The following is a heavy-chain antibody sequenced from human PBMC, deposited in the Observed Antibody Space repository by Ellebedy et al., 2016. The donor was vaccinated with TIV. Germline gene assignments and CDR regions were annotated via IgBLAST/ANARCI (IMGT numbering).Heavy chain of an antibody. CDR2: IYNSGTT. J-gene: IGHJ4*02. D-gene: IGHD3-10*01. V-gene: IGHV4-59*12. Sequence: MPSETLSLTCTVSGGSISTYYWSWIRQPPGKGLEWIGYIYNSGTTNYNPSLKSRVTISVDKSKNQFSLKLSSVTAADTAVYYCASHYLWFGTGYWGQGTLVTVSS. CDR3: ASHYLWFGTGY. CDR1: GGSISTYY.